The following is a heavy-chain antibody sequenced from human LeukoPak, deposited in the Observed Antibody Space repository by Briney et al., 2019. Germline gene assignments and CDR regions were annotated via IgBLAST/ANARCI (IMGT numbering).Heavy chain of an antibody. CDR1: GYTFTSYG. CDR3: ARAGSSGWYGGDVY. V-gene: IGHV1-18*04. Sequence: GASVKVSCKASGYTFTSYGISWVRQAPGQGLEWMGWISAYNGNTNYAQKLQGRVTMTTDTSTSTAYMELRSLRPDDTAVYYCARAGSSGWYGGDVYWGQGTLVTVSS. CDR2: ISAYNGNT. J-gene: IGHJ4*02. D-gene: IGHD6-19*01.